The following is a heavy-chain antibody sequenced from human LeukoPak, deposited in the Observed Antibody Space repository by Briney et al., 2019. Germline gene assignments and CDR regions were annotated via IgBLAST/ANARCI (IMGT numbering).Heavy chain of an antibody. V-gene: IGHV3-53*01. CDR2: IYSGGTT. D-gene: IGHD2-21*02. J-gene: IGHJ4*02. CDR1: GFTVSGNY. CDR3: ARDTASTRFDY. Sequence: GGSLRLSCAVSGFTVSGNYMSWVRQAPGKGLEWVSLIYSGGTTYYADSVKGRFTISRDNSKNTLYLQMNSLRAEDTAVYYCARDTASTRFDYWGQGTLVTVSS.